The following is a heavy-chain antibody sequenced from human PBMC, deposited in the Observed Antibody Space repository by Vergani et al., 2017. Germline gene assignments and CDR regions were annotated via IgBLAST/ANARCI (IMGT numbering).Heavy chain of an antibody. CDR1: GGSISSGSYY. CDR2: IYTSGST. Sequence: QVQLQESGPGLVKPSQTLSLTCTVSGGSISSGSYYWSWIRQPAGKGLEWIGHIYTSGSTNYNPSLKSRVTISVDTSKNQFSLKLSSVTAADTAVYYCARGYSSGWGGFDPWGQGTLVTVSS. J-gene: IGHJ5*02. CDR3: ARGYSSGWGGFDP. V-gene: IGHV4-61*02. D-gene: IGHD6-19*01.